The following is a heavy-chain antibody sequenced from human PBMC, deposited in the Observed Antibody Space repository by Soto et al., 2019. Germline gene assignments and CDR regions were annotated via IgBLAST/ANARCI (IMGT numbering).Heavy chain of an antibody. J-gene: IGHJ3*02. D-gene: IGHD6-13*01. Sequence: EVQLVETGGGFIQPGGSLRLSCAVSGFAVRDNYMTWVRQAPGRGLEWVSLMYSGGSTYYADSVRGRFTISRDNSKNTLYLQMNNLGIEDTAAYYCARDSYSAICYLFTFAIWGHGTAVTVSS. V-gene: IGHV3-53*02. CDR1: GFAVRDNY. CDR3: ARDSYSAICYLFTFAI. CDR2: MYSGGST.